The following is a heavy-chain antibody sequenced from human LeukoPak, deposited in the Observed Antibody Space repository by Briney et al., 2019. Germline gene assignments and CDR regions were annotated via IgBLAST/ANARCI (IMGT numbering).Heavy chain of an antibody. Sequence: SETLSLTCTVPGGSISSYYWSWIRQPPGKGLEWIGYIYYSGSTNYNPSLKSRVTISVDTSKNQFSLKLSSVTAADTAVYYCARGIAGVIYFDYWGQGTLVTVSS. CDR2: IYYSGST. D-gene: IGHD2-21*01. J-gene: IGHJ4*02. V-gene: IGHV4-59*01. CDR1: GGSISSYY. CDR3: ARGIAGVIYFDY.